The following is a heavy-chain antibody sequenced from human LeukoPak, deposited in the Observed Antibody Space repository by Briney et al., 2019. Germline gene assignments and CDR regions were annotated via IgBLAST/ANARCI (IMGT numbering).Heavy chain of an antibody. Sequence: ASVKVSCKASGYTFTGYYMHWVRQAPGQGLEWMGWINPNSGGTNYAQKFQGRVTMTRDTSISTAYMELSRLRSDDTAVYYCARGGITMVRGVSFADYWGQGTLVTVSS. CDR2: INPNSGGT. CDR1: GYTFTGYY. D-gene: IGHD3-10*01. V-gene: IGHV1-2*02. CDR3: ARGGITMVRGVSFADY. J-gene: IGHJ4*02.